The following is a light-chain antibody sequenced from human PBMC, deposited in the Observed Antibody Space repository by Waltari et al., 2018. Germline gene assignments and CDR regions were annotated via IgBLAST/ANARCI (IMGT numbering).Light chain of an antibody. Sequence: QSALIQPASVSGSPGQSITISCTGCNSDLGYDNSDSWYQQHPGKSPKLMIYDVSSRPSGVSNRFSGSKSGNSASLTISGLQTEDESDYYCSSYTSRNTWLFGGGTKVTVL. CDR3: SSYTSRNTWL. CDR1: NSDLGYDNS. CDR2: DVS. V-gene: IGLV2-14*03. J-gene: IGLJ3*02.